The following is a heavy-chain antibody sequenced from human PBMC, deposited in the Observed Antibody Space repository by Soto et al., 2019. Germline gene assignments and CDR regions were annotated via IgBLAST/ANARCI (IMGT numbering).Heavy chain of an antibody. CDR3: ARRHSGGFFRFFDS. Sequence: AVKVSCKASGGSLSTNPISWVRQAPGQGLEWMGGTGSGTGPGNHAQKFQGRLTVTADKSTSTVYMELTNLSSEDTAVYYCARRHSGGFFRFFDSWGQGTLVTVSS. J-gene: IGHJ4*02. CDR2: TGSGTGPG. CDR1: GGSLSTNP. D-gene: IGHD2-15*01. V-gene: IGHV1-69*06.